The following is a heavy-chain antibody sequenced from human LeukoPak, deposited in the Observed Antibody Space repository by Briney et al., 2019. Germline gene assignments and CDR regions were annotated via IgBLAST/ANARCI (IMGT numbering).Heavy chain of an antibody. CDR1: GFTFSSYS. J-gene: IGHJ3*02. V-gene: IGHV3-21*01. CDR3: ARDMSWLVMADAFDI. D-gene: IGHD6-19*01. CDR2: ISSSSSCI. Sequence: GGSLRLSCAASGFTFSSYSMNWVRQAPGKGLEWVSSISSSSSCIYYADSVKGRFTISRDNAKNSLYLQMNSLRAEDTAVYYCARDMSWLVMADAFDIWGQGTMVTVSS.